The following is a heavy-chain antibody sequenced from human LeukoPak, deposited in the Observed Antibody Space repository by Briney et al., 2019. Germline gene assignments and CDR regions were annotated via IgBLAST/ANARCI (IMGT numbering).Heavy chain of an antibody. Sequence: SETLSLTCTVSGGSVSSDYWTWIRQPPGKGLEWIGYIFYSGGSNYNPSLKSRVTISVDTSKNHFSLKLSSVTAADTAVYYCARLGSTFDIWGQGTMVTASS. CDR3: ARLGSTFDI. D-gene: IGHD2-2*01. CDR2: IFYSGGS. V-gene: IGHV4-59*08. CDR1: GGSVSSDY. J-gene: IGHJ3*02.